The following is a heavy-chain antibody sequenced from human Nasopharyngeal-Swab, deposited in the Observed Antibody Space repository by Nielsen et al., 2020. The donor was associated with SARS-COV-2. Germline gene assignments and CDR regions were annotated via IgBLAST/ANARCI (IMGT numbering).Heavy chain of an antibody. V-gene: IGHV3-48*04. D-gene: IGHD3-3*01. J-gene: IGHJ4*02. CDR2: ISSSSSTI. CDR3: ARDPDYDFWSGYSKSFDY. Sequence: GESLKISCAASGFTFSSYSMNWVRQAPGKGLEWVSYISSSSSTIYYADSVTGRFTISRDNAKNSLYLQMNSLRAEDTAVYYCARDPDYDFWSGYSKSFDYWGQGTLVTVSS. CDR1: GFTFSSYS.